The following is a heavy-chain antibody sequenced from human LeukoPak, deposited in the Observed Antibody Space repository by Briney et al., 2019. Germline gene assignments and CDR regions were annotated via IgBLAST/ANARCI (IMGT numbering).Heavy chain of an antibody. Sequence: GGSLRLSCAASGFTFSSYSMNWVRQAPGKGLEWVSSIRSSSSYIYYADSVKGRFTISRDNAKNSLYLQMNSLRAEDTAVYYCARVDYSSGWYGFDYWGQGTLVTVSS. CDR3: ARVDYSSGWYGFDY. D-gene: IGHD6-19*01. CDR2: IRSSSSYI. V-gene: IGHV3-21*01. J-gene: IGHJ4*02. CDR1: GFTFSSYS.